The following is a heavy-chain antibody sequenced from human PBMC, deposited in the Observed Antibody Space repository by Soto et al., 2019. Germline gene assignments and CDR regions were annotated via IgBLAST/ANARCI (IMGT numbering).Heavy chain of an antibody. CDR3: ARLVRYCSGGSCYFTGNSFVT. CDR2: IYYSGST. D-gene: IGHD2-15*01. CDR1: GGSISSYD. Sequence: SDTLCLTCTVYGGSISSYDWSWIRQPPGKGLEWIGYIYYSGSTNYNPSLKSRVTISVDTSKNQFSLKLSSVTAADTAVYYCARLVRYCSGGSCYFTGNSFVTWRHGTTVTV. J-gene: IGHJ6*02. V-gene: IGHV4-59*08.